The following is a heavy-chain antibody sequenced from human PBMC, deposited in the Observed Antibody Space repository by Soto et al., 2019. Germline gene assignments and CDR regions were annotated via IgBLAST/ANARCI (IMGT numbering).Heavy chain of an antibody. J-gene: IGHJ4*02. CDR1: GYSFTTQT. Sequence: QVHLMQSGAEVKRPGASVKVSCKTSGYSFTTQTLNWVRQAPGQSLEWVGWINGGNGATKYSPKFQGRLYITRDASASTAFMELSSLRSEDTAVYYCARGPNCGGDCDWGQGTLVTVSS. CDR2: INGGNGAT. D-gene: IGHD2-21*02. CDR3: ARGPNCGGDCD. V-gene: IGHV1-3*01.